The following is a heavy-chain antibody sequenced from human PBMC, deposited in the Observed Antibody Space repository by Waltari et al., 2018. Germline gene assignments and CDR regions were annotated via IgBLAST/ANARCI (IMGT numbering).Heavy chain of an antibody. V-gene: IGHV3-21*01. CDR2: ISSSSSYI. Sequence: EVQLVESGGGLVKPGGSLRLSCTASGFPFSSYSMNWVRQAPGKGLEWVASISSSSSYIYYADSVKGRFTISRDNAKNSLYLQMNSLRAEDTAVYYCAREFSGWYRLDYWGQGTLVTVSS. J-gene: IGHJ4*02. CDR1: GFPFSSYS. D-gene: IGHD6-19*01. CDR3: AREFSGWYRLDY.